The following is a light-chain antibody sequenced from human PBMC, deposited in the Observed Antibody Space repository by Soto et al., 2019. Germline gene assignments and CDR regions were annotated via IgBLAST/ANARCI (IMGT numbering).Light chain of an antibody. Sequence: QSALTQPASVSGSPGQSITISCIGTSSDVGGYDYVSWYQQNPGKAPKLIIYEVINRPSGVSSRFSGSKSGNTASLTISGLQAEDEADYYCSSYTRERTHVFGSGTKVTVL. V-gene: IGLV2-14*01. CDR3: SSYTRERTHV. CDR2: EVI. J-gene: IGLJ1*01. CDR1: SSDVGGYDY.